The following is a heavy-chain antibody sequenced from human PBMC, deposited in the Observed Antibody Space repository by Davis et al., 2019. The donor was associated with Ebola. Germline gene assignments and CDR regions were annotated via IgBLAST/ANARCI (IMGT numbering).Heavy chain of an antibody. V-gene: IGHV3-21*01. D-gene: IGHD6-13*01. CDR3: ARDGYRNAFDI. CDR2: ISSSSSYI. CDR1: GFTFSSYS. J-gene: IGHJ3*02. Sequence: GESLKISCAASGFTFSSYSMNWVRQAPGKGLEWVSSISSSSSYIYYADSVKGRFTISRDNAKNSLYLQMNSLRAEDTAVYYCARDGYRNAFDIWGQGTMVTVSS.